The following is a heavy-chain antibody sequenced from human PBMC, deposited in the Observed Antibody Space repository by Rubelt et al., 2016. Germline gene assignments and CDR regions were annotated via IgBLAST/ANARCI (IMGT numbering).Heavy chain of an antibody. D-gene: IGHD3-22*01. CDR2: IYYSGSA. V-gene: IGHV4-34*01. Sequence: QVQLRQWGAGLLKPSETLSLACAVYGEYFSGYYWPWIRQTPEKGVEWIGNIYYSGSASYKQSPKRHGNLSVDTYKEQFSLKWISVTAADTAMYYCARLFDSSGWSPFDYWGQGTLVTVSS. CDR3: ARLFDSSGWSPFDY. CDR1: GEYFSGYY. J-gene: IGHJ4*02.